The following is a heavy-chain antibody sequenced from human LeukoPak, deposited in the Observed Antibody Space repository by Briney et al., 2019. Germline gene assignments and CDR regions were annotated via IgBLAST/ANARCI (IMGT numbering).Heavy chain of an antibody. J-gene: IGHJ4*02. CDR1: GSTFDTYG. CDR2: ISSNSANT. D-gene: IGHD2-21*02. V-gene: IGHV3-23*01. CDR3: AKDGTGCGGDCYSDY. Sequence: GGSLRLSCAASGSTFDTYGMSWVRQAPGKGLEWVSSISSNSANTYYADSVKGRFTISRDNSKNTLYLQMNSLRAEDTAVYYCAKDGTGCGGDCYSDYWGQGTLVTVSS.